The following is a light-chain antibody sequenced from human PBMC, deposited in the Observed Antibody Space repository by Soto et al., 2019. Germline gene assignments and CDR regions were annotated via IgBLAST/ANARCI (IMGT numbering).Light chain of an antibody. CDR2: AAT. V-gene: IGKV1-27*01. Sequence: DIQMTQSPSSLSASVGDRVTITCRASQGISNYLAWYQQKPGKVPELLIYAATTLQSGVPSRFSGSGSGTEFSLTISGLQPEDVATYYCHKYNHAPTFGGGTKVEIK. J-gene: IGKJ4*01. CDR3: HKYNHAPT. CDR1: QGISNY.